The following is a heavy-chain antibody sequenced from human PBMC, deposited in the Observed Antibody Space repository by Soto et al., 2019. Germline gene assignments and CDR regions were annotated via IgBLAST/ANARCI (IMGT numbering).Heavy chain of an antibody. D-gene: IGHD5-18*01. V-gene: IGHV3-30-3*01. J-gene: IGHJ2*01. CDR2: ISYDGSNK. CDR1: GFTFSSYA. CDR3: ERDPLWGTAMVLWYFDL. Sequence: GGSLRLSCAASGFTFSSYAMHWVRQAPGKGLEWVAVISYDGSNKYYADSVKGRFTISRDNSKNTLYLQMNSLRAEDTAVYYCERDPLWGTAMVLWYFDLWGRGTLVTVSS.